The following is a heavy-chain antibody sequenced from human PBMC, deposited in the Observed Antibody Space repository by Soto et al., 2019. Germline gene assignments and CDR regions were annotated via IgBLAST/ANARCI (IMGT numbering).Heavy chain of an antibody. V-gene: IGHV4-31*01. CDR2: LFYGGSA. CDR3: ARIKSRYYTIIFYSVDY. D-gene: IGHD3-3*01. Sequence: QVQLQESGPGLVQPSQTLSLTCSDSGDSVSSGGAYWSWIRQLPGKGMEWIGYLFYGGSANYTPSFKSPLTRSLDTSKNQFSLKLKSVTAADTAVYYCARIKSRYYTIIFYSVDYWGRGTLVTVSS. CDR1: GDSVSSGGAY. J-gene: IGHJ4*02.